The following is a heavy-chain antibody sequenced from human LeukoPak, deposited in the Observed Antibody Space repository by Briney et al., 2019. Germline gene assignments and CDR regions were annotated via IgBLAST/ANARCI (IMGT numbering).Heavy chain of an antibody. CDR3: ARDGPTASGSAY. CDR1: GGTFSSYA. CDR2: IIPIFGTT. Sequence: SLKVSCKASGGTFSSYAISWVRQAPGQGLEWMGAIIPIFGTTKYAQTFQGRVTITADESTSTAYMELSSLRSDDTAVYYCARDGPTASGSAYWGQGALVTVSS. V-gene: IGHV1-69*13. D-gene: IGHD6-13*01. J-gene: IGHJ4*02.